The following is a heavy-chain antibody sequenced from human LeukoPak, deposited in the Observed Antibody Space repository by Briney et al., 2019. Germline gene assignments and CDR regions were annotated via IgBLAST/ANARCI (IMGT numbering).Heavy chain of an antibody. CDR2: ISSSSSYT. J-gene: IGHJ4*02. V-gene: IGHV3-11*06. CDR3: ARPLWDILTGYYFDY. D-gene: IGHD3-9*01. CDR1: GFTFSDYY. Sequence: GGSLRLSCAASGFTFSDYYMSWVRQAPGKGLEWVSYISSSSSYTNYAASVKGRFTISRDNAKNSLYLQMNSLRAEDTAVYYCARPLWDILTGYYFDYWGQGTLVTVSS.